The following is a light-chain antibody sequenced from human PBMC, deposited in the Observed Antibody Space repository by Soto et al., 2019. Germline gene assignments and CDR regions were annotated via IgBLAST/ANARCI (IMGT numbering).Light chain of an antibody. V-gene: IGKV3-20*01. CDR2: DAS. J-gene: IGKJ1*01. Sequence: EIVLTQSPGTLSLSPGERATLSCGASQSVSSNYVAWYQHKPGQAPGLLIYDASSRATGIPDRFSGSGSGTDFTLTISRLEPEDFAVYYCQQYGSSPGTFGQGTKVEIK. CDR3: QQYGSSPGT. CDR1: QSVSSNY.